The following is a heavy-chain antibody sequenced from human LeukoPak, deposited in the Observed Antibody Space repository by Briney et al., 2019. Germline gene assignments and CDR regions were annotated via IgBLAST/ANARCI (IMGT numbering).Heavy chain of an antibody. CDR2: ISGSGGST. V-gene: IGHV3-23*01. CDR3: AKDRQITMIVVAFFDY. D-gene: IGHD3-22*01. CDR1: GFTFSSYA. J-gene: IGHJ4*02. Sequence: GGSLRLSCAASGFTFSSYAMSWVRQAPGKGLEWVSAISGSGGSTYYADSVKGRFTISRDNSKNTLYLQMNSLRAEDTAVYYCAKDRQITMIVVAFFDYWGQGTLVTVSS.